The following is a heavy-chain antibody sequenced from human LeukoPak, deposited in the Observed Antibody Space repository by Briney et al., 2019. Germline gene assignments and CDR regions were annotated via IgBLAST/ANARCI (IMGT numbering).Heavy chain of an antibody. D-gene: IGHD5-18*01. CDR3: ARSQGYSYGSSY. CDR1: GGTFSSYA. CDR2: IVPILGTA. Sequence: ASVKVSCKASGGTFSSYAISWVRQAPGQGLEWMGGIVPILGTANYAQKFQGRVTITADDSTGTAYMELTSLRSADTAVYYCARSQGYSYGSSYWGQGTLVTVSS. V-gene: IGHV1-69*13. J-gene: IGHJ4*02.